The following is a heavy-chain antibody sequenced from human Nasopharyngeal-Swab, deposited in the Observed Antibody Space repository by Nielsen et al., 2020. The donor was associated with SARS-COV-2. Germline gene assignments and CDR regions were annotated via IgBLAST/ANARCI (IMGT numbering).Heavy chain of an antibody. Sequence: GSLRLSCAVYGGSFSGYYWSWIRQPPGKGLEWIGEINHSGSTNYNPSLKSRVTISVDTSKNQFSLKLSSVTAADTAVYYCASLEGITVAGTLIDYWGQGTLVTVSS. J-gene: IGHJ4*02. CDR3: ASLEGITVAGTLIDY. CDR1: GGSFSGYY. V-gene: IGHV4-34*01. D-gene: IGHD6-19*01. CDR2: INHSGST.